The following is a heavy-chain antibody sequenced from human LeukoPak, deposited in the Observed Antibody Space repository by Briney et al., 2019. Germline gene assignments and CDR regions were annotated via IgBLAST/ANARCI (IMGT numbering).Heavy chain of an antibody. J-gene: IGHJ4*02. CDR3: ARAAGSGLIDY. V-gene: IGHV4-39*07. Sequence: SETLSLTCTVSGGSISNYYWGCIRQPPGMGLGWIGSIYYSGNTYYNPSLKSRVTISLDTSKNQFSLNLNSVTAADTALYFCARAAGSGLIDYWGQGILVIVSS. CDR1: GGSISNYY. D-gene: IGHD6-19*01. CDR2: IYYSGNT.